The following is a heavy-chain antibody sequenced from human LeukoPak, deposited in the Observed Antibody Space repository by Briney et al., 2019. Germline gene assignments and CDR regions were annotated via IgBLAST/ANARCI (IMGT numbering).Heavy chain of an antibody. Sequence: SETLSLTCTVSGGSISSSSYYWGWIRQPPRKGLEWIGSIYYSGSTYYNPSLKSRVTISVDTSKNQFSLKLSSVTAADTAVYYCARDSSGRLSPGYFDLWGRGTLVTVSS. CDR3: ARDSSGRLSPGYFDL. J-gene: IGHJ2*01. CDR1: GGSISSSSYY. CDR2: IYYSGST. D-gene: IGHD6-19*01. V-gene: IGHV4-39*07.